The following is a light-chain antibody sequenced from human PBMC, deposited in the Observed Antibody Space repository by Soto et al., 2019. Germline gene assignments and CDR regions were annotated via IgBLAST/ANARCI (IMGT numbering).Light chain of an antibody. CDR3: QQSYSAPPLT. V-gene: IGKV1-39*01. CDR1: QDIDIF. J-gene: IGKJ4*01. Sequence: DVQMTQSPSYLSASVGDRVTITCRASQDIDIFLNWYHQKPGRAPNLLVYGASTLREGVPSSFTGSGSGTDFSLTISGLQPEDFGTYYCQQSYSAPPLTFGAGTKVDIK. CDR2: GAS.